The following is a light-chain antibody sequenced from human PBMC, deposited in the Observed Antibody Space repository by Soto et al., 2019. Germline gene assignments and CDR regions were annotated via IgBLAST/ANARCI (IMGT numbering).Light chain of an antibody. V-gene: IGLV2-14*01. Sequence: QSALTQPASVSGSPGQSITISCTGSSSDVGSYKYVSWYQQHPGKAPKLMIYEVSNRPSGVSNRFSGSKSGNTAFLTISGLQAEDEADYYCSSYTSTSTLEGVFGGGTKLTVL. CDR1: SSDVGSYKY. CDR2: EVS. CDR3: SSYTSTSTLEGV. J-gene: IGLJ3*02.